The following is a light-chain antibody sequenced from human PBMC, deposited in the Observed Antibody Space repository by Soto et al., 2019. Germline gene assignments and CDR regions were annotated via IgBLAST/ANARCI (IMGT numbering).Light chain of an antibody. CDR3: QEHASI. CDR2: DAS. V-gene: IGKV3-15*01. Sequence: ETVMTQSPATLSASPGERVTLSCRASQSVSSHLAWYQHIPGQPPRLLIHDASTRATGVPARFSGSGSGTEFTLTISSLQSEDFAVYYCQEHASIFGQGTRLEIK. CDR1: QSVSSH. J-gene: IGKJ5*01.